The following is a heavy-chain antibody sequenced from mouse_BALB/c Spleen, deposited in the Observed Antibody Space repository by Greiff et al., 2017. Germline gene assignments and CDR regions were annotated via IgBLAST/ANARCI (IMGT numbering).Heavy chain of an antibody. CDR1: GFTFTDYY. CDR3: ARDKEGPIYDGYFLDV. J-gene: IGHJ1*01. V-gene: IGHV7-3*02. D-gene: IGHD2-3*01. Sequence: DVMLVESGGGLVQPGGSLRLSCATSGFTFTDYYMSWVRQPPGKALEWLGFIRNKANGYTTEYSASVKGRFTISRDNSQSILYLQMNTLRAEDSATYYCARDKEGPIYDGYFLDVWGAGTTVTVSS. CDR2: IRNKANGYTT.